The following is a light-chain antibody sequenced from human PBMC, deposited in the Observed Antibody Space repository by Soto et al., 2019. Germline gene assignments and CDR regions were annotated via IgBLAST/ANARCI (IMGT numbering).Light chain of an antibody. CDR2: GNT. Sequence: QSVLTQPPSVSGAPGQRVTISCTGSSSSLGAGYDVRWYQQLPGTAPKLLIFGNTNRPSGVPDRFSGSKSDTSASLAITGLQAEDEADYYCQSYHSSLRGVFGTGTKVTVL. J-gene: IGLJ1*01. CDR1: SSSLGAGYD. CDR3: QSYHSSLRGV. V-gene: IGLV1-40*01.